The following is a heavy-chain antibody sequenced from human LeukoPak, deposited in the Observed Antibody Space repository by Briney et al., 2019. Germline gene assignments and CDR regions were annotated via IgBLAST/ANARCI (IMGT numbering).Heavy chain of an antibody. D-gene: IGHD6-19*01. CDR1: GFTFSTYS. CDR2: ISSSSSHR. V-gene: IGHV3-21*05. Sequence: GGSLRLSCAASGFTFSTYSMNWVRQAPGKALEWVSYISSSSSHRFYADSVKGRFTISRDNAKNSLYLQMTSLTDEDTAVYYCARESGWLIDYWGQGTLVTVSS. CDR3: ARESGWLIDY. J-gene: IGHJ4*02.